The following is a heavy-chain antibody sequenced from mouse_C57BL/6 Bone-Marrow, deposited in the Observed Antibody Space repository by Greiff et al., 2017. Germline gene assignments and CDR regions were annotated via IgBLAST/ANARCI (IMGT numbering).Heavy chain of an antibody. CDR3: ARWMDY. CDR2: IYPGGGYT. J-gene: IGHJ4*01. V-gene: IGHV1-63*01. Sequence: VQGVESGAELVRPGTSVKMSCKASGYTFTNYWIGWAKQRPGHGLEWIGDIYPGGGYTNYNEKFKGKATLTADKSSSTAYMQFSSLTSEDSAIYYCARWMDYWGQGTSVTVSS. CDR1: GYTFTNYW.